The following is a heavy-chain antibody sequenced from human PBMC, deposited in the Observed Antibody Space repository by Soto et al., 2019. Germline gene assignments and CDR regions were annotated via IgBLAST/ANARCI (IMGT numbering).Heavy chain of an antibody. CDR2: IDWDDNT. CDR1: GFSLSTSGVG. CDR3: ARIPCGNYYTENFFDP. D-gene: IGHD3-22*01. J-gene: IGHJ5*02. V-gene: IGHV2-70*01. Sequence: SGPTLVNPTQTLTLTCTFSGFSLSTSGVGVGWIRQPPGKALEWLALIDWDDNTYYSTSLNNRLTLSKDTSKNQVVLLVRHMGPVDTATYYCARIPCGNYYTENFFDPWGQGIPVTVSS.